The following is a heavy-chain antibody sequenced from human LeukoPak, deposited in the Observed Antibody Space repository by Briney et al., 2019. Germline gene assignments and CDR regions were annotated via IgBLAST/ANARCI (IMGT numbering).Heavy chain of an antibody. J-gene: IGHJ4*02. D-gene: IGHD3-22*01. CDR3: ARERYDSSGQYYFDY. CDR1: GFTFSSYS. CDR2: VSSSSSYI. V-gene: IGHV3-21*01. Sequence: GGTLRLSCAASGFTFSSYSMNWVRQAPGKGLEWVSSVSSSSSYIYYADSVKGRFTISRDNAKNSLYLQMNSLRAEDTAVYYCARERYDSSGQYYFDYWGQGTLVTVSS.